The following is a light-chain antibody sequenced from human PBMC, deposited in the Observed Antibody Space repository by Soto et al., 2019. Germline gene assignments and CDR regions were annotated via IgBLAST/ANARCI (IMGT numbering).Light chain of an antibody. Sequence: QSVLAQPPSVSAAPGQKVTISCSGSSSNIGNNYVSWYQQLPGTAPKLLIYDNNKRPSGIPDRFSGSKSGTSATLGITGLQTGDEADYFCGTWDSSLSADNYVFGIGTKVTVL. CDR2: DNN. V-gene: IGLV1-51*01. CDR3: GTWDSSLSADNYV. J-gene: IGLJ1*01. CDR1: SSNIGNNY.